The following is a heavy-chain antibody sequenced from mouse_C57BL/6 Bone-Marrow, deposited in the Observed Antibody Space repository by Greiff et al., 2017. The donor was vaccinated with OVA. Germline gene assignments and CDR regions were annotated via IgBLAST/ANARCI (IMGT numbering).Heavy chain of an antibody. CDR3: ASHPIYYYGSEDY. CDR1: GYTFTGYW. V-gene: IGHV1-9*01. D-gene: IGHD1-1*01. CDR2: ILPGSGST. J-gene: IGHJ2*01. Sequence: QVQLKQSGAELMKPGASVKLSCKATGYTFTGYWIEWVKQRPGHGLEWIGEILPGSGSTNYNEKFKGKATFNADTSSNTAYMQLRSLTTEDSAIYSCASHPIYYYGSEDYWGQGTTLTVAS.